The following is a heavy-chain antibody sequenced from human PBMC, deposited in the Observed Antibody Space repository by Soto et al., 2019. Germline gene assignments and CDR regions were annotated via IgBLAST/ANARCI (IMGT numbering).Heavy chain of an antibody. CDR1: GGAISTYY. J-gene: IGHJ4*02. D-gene: IGHD3-16*02. V-gene: IGHV4-59*12. CDR3: ARDSPLTFGGVIAEYYFDY. Sequence: PSETLSLTCTVSGGAISTYYWSWIRQPPGKGLEWIGYIYYSGSTYYNPSLKSRVTISVDTSKNQFSLKLSSVTAADTAVYYCARDSPLTFGGVIAEYYFDYWGQGTLVTVSS. CDR2: IYYSGST.